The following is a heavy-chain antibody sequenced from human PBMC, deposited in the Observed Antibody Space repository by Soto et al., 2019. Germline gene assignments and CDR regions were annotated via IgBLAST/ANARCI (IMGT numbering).Heavy chain of an antibody. CDR3: ATRITVFGLLIPPFDP. Sequence: QVHLQQCGAGLLKPSETLSLTCAVYGGSVNGYYWNWIRQPPGTGLEWIGEINHTGGTHYNLALTSRVTMSVDTSKNQFSLRLSSVTAADTAIYYCATRITVFGLLIPPFDPWGQGTQVTVSS. D-gene: IGHD3-3*01. V-gene: IGHV4-34*02. J-gene: IGHJ5*02. CDR2: INHTGGT. CDR1: GGSVNGYY.